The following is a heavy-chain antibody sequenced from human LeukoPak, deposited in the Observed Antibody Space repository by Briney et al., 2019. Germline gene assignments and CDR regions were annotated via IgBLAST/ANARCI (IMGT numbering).Heavy chain of an antibody. CDR2: MNPNSGNT. CDR1: GYTFTSYD. CDR3: ARGGRGYSCAPSDYYYYMDV. Sequence: ASVKVSCKASGYTFTSYDINWVRQATGQGLEWMGWMNPNSGNTGYAQKFQGRVTITRNTSISTAYMELSSLRSEDTAVYYCARGGRGYSCAPSDYYYYMDVWGKGTTVTVSS. D-gene: IGHD5-18*01. J-gene: IGHJ6*03. V-gene: IGHV1-8*03.